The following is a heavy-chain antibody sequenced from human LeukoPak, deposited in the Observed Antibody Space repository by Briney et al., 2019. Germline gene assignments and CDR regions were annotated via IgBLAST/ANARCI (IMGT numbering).Heavy chain of an antibody. CDR3: ARHGEIQQWLRSFDY. CDR1: APSLSSYY. D-gene: IGHD5-18*01. Sequence: SQSLSPACTVSAPSLSSYYCGCVRQPPRKGLGWVGYISYSGGTNYTPSLKSRATLPVDTSKHKFSLILGSVTAADTAVYYFARHGEIQQWLRSFDYWGQGTLVTVSS. V-gene: IGHV4-59*08. CDR2: ISYSGGT. J-gene: IGHJ4*02.